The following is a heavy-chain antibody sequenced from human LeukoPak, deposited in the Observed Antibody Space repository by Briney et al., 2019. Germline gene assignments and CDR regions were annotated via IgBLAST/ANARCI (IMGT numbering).Heavy chain of an antibody. CDR1: GFTFSSYE. D-gene: IGHD3-22*01. CDR3: ARVAGDSYYDSSGYWGAYYFDY. J-gene: IGHJ4*02. Sequence: GGSLRLSCAASGFTFSSYEMNWVRQAPGKGLEWVSYISSSGSTIYYADSVKGRFTISRDNAKNSLYLQMNSLRAEDTAVYYCARVAGDSYYDSSGYWGAYYFDYWGQGTLVTVSS. V-gene: IGHV3-48*03. CDR2: ISSSGSTI.